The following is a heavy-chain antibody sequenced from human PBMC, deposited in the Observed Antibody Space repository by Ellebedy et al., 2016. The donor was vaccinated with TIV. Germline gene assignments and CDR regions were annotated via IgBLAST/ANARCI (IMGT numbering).Heavy chain of an antibody. CDR2: IYYSGST. CDR1: GGSISSYY. J-gene: IGHJ4*02. Sequence: MPSETLSLTCTVSGGSISSYYWSWIRQPPGKGLEWIGYIYYSGSTNYNPSLKSRVTISVDTSKNQFSLKLSSVTAADTAVYYCARDLGSGSYHFDYWGQGTLVTVSS. D-gene: IGHD1-26*01. CDR3: ARDLGSGSYHFDY. V-gene: IGHV4-59*01.